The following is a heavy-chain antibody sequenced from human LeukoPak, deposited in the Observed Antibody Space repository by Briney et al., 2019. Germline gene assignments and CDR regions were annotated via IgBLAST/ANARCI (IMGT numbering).Heavy chain of an antibody. J-gene: IGHJ3*01. CDR2: ISGSGGST. Sequence: GGSLRLSCAASGFTFSSFAMSCVRQAPGKGLEWVSAISGSGGSTYYADSVKGRFTISRDNSKNTLFLQMNSLRAEDTAVYYCAKDRSCTGSSCNVGSWGQGTMVTVSS. V-gene: IGHV3-23*01. CDR1: GFTFSSFA. CDR3: AKDRSCTGSSCNVGS. D-gene: IGHD2-2*01.